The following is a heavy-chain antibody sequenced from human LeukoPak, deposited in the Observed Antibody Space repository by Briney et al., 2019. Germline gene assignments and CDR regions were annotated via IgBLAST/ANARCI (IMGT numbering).Heavy chain of an antibody. CDR2: IYFSGST. D-gene: IGHD3-10*01. J-gene: IGHJ6*03. V-gene: IGHV4-59*01. CDR1: GGSISSYY. Sequence: SQTLSLTCTVSGGSISSYYWSWIRQPPGKGLEWIGYIYFSGSTNYNPSLKSRVTISVDTSKNQFSLRLSSVTAADTAAYYCARVEEGYGSGRRENYYYYYMDVWGKGTTVTISS. CDR3: ARVEEGYGSGRRENYYYYYMDV.